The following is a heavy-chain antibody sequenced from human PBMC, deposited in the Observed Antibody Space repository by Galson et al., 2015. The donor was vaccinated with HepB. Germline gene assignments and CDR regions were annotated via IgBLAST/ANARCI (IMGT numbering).Heavy chain of an antibody. Sequence: SLRLSCAASGFTVSSNYMSWVRQAPGKGLEWVSVIYSGGSTYYADSVKGRFTISRDNSKNTLYLQMNSLRAEDTAVYYCARDRYYDFWSGSDYYYGMDVWGQGTTVTVSS. CDR3: ARDRYYDFWSGSDYYYGMDV. CDR2: IYSGGST. D-gene: IGHD3-3*01. V-gene: IGHV3-53*01. CDR1: GFTVSSNY. J-gene: IGHJ6*02.